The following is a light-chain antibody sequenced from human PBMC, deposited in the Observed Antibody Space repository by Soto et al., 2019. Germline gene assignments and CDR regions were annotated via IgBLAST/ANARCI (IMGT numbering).Light chain of an antibody. CDR2: WAS. CDR3: QQYYSTPPYT. J-gene: IGKJ1*01. CDR1: QSVLSSSNNKNY. Sequence: DIVMTQSPDSLAVSLGERATINCKSSQSVLSSSNNKNYLSWYQQKPGQPPKLLIFWASTRESGVPDRFSGSGSGTDFTLTISSLQAEDVAVYYCQQYYSTPPYTFGQGTKVEIK. V-gene: IGKV4-1*01.